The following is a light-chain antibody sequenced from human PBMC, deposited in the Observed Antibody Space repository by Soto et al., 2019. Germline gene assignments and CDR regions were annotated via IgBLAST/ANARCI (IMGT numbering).Light chain of an antibody. CDR3: QQYGSSPNT. J-gene: IGKJ5*01. Sequence: EIVLTQSPGTLSLSRGERATLSCRGSQSVSSSYLAWYQQKPGQAPRLLIYGASSRATGIPDRFSGSGSGTDFTLTISRLEPEDFAVYYCQQYGSSPNTFGQGTRLEIK. CDR1: QSVSSSY. V-gene: IGKV3-20*01. CDR2: GAS.